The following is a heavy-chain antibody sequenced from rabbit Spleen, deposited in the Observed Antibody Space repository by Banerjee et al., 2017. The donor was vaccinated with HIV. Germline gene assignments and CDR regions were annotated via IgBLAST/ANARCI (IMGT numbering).Heavy chain of an antibody. V-gene: IGHV1S40*01. CDR1: GFSFSSNDY. CDR3: ARDLDGVIGWNFGW. D-gene: IGHD1-1*01. CDR2: TAGGRSAFT. Sequence: QSLEESGGGLVQPEGSLTLTCKASGFSFSSNDYMCWVRQAPGKGLEWIACTAGGRSAFTYYASWAKGRFTISKASSTTVTLQMTTLTAADTATYFCARDLDGVIGWNFGWWGQGTLVTVS. J-gene: IGHJ4*01.